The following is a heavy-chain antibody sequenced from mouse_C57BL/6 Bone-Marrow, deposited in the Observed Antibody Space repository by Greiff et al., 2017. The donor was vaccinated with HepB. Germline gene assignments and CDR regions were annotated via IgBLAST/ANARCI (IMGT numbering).Heavy chain of an antibody. Sequence: QVQLKQPGAELVRPGTSVKLSCKASGYTFTSYWMHWVKQRPGQGLEWIGVIDPSDSYTNYNQKFKGKATLTVDTSSSTAYMQLSSLTSEDSAVYYCARSGTTVVATWDFDYWGQGTTLTVSS. D-gene: IGHD1-1*01. V-gene: IGHV1-59*01. CDR3: ARSGTTVVATWDFDY. CDR1: GYTFTSYW. J-gene: IGHJ2*01. CDR2: IDPSDSYT.